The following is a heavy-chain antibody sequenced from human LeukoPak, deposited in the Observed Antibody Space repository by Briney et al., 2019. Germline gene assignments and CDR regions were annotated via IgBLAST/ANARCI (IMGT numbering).Heavy chain of an antibody. V-gene: IGHV3-43*02. J-gene: IGHJ4*02. Sequence: AGGSLRLSCAASGFTFDDYAVFWVRQVPGKGLEWVSLISGDGGSTYYADSVKGRFTISRDNSKNSLYLQMNSLRTEDTALYYCAKVTYPSSGYYEEFWDYWGQGTLVTVSS. CDR2: ISGDGGST. D-gene: IGHD3-22*01. CDR1: GFTFDDYA. CDR3: AKVTYPSSGYYEEFWDY.